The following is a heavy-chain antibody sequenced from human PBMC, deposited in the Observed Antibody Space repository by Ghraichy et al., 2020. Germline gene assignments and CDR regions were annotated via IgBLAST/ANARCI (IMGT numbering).Heavy chain of an antibody. V-gene: IGHV3-21*01. CDR1: GFTFSSYS. D-gene: IGHD6-19*01. CDR3: AREHVAVAAPRNAFDI. Sequence: GGSLRLSCAASGFTFSSYSMNWVRQAPGKGLEWVSSISSSSSYIYYADSVKGRFTISRDNAKNSLYLQMNSLRAEDTAVYYCAREHVAVAAPRNAFDIWGQGTMVTVSS. J-gene: IGHJ3*02. CDR2: ISSSSSYI.